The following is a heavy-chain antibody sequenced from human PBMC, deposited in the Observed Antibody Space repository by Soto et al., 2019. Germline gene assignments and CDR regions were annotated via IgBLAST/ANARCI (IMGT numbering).Heavy chain of an antibody. CDR2: ISSSGSAR. Sequence: EVQLVQSGGGLVQPGGSLRLSCAASGFTFRTYSLNWIRQAPGKGPEWISYISSSGSARYYADSVTGRFTVSRDNAKNSLYLQMNSLRVEDTGVYYCARDRGADYGAYDYWGQGTLVSVSS. J-gene: IGHJ4*02. CDR1: GFTFRTYS. V-gene: IGHV3-48*01. D-gene: IGHD4-17*01. CDR3: ARDRGADYGAYDY.